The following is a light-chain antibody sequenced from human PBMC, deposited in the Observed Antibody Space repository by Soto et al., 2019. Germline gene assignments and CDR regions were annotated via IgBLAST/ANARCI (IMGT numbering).Light chain of an antibody. CDR1: SSNIGRNY. J-gene: IGLJ2*01. Sequence: QPVLTKPPSASGTPGQRINISCSGSSSNIGRNYVYWYQQLPGTAPKLLIYRNNPRPSGVPDRFSGSKSVTSASLAISGLRSEDEADYYCAAWDDSLSGQVFGGGTKLTVL. CDR3: AAWDDSLSGQV. V-gene: IGLV1-47*01. CDR2: RNN.